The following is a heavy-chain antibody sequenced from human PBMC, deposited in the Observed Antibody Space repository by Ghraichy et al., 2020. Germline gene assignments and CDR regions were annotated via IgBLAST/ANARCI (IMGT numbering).Heavy chain of an antibody. D-gene: IGHD5-18*01. CDR3: AREERGYSYGLGGGYYYYMDV. V-gene: IGHV4-61*02. CDR1: GGSISSGSYY. Sequence: SETLSLTCTVSGGSISSGSYYWSWIRQPAGKGLEWIGRIYTSGSTNYNPSLKSRVTISVDTSKNQFSLKLSSVTAADTAVYYCAREERGYSYGLGGGYYYYMDVWGKGTTVTVSS. J-gene: IGHJ6*03. CDR2: IYTSGST.